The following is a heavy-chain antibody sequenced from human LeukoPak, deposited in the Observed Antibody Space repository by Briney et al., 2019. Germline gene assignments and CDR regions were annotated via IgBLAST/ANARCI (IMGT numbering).Heavy chain of an antibody. CDR3: AKESPGFLEWLSPDY. J-gene: IGHJ4*02. Sequence: GGSLRLSCATSGFTFSNYVVSWVRQAPGKGLEWVSAISGSGGSTYYADSVKGRFTISRDNSKNTLYLQMNSLRAEDTAVYYCAKESPGFLEWLSPDYWGQGTLVAVSS. CDR1: GFTFSNYV. D-gene: IGHD3-3*01. CDR2: ISGSGGST. V-gene: IGHV3-23*01.